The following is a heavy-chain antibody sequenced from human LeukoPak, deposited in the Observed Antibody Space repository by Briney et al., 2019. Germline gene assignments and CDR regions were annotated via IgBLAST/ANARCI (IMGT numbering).Heavy chain of an antibody. Sequence: QPGRSLRLSCAASGFTFSSYAMHWVRQAPGKGLEWVAVISYDGSNKYYADSVKGRFTISRDNSKNTLYLQMNSLRAEDTAVYYCARTQAHSSGWSVSDYWGQGTLVTVSS. CDR2: ISYDGSNK. V-gene: IGHV3-30*04. J-gene: IGHJ4*02. D-gene: IGHD6-19*01. CDR3: ARTQAHSSGWSVSDY. CDR1: GFTFSSYA.